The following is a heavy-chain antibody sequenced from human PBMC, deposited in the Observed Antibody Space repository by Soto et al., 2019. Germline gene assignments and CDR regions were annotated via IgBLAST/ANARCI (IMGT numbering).Heavy chain of an antibody. CDR3: ARGRGAAAEVPFDY. CDR1: GGSFSGYY. CDR2: INHSGST. D-gene: IGHD6-13*01. V-gene: IGHV4-34*01. J-gene: IGHJ4*02. Sequence: PSETLSLTCAVYGGSFSGYYWSWIRQPPGKGLEWIGEINHSGSTNYNPSLKSRVTISVDTSKNQFSLKLSSVTAADTAVYYCARGRGAAAEVPFDYWGQGTLVTVSS.